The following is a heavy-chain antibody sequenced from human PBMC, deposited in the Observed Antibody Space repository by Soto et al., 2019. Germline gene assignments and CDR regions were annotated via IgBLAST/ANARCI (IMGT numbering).Heavy chain of an antibody. D-gene: IGHD2-15*01. V-gene: IGHV4-31*03. J-gene: IGHJ3*02. CDR2: IYYSGST. Sequence: SETLSLTCTVSGGSISSGGYHWSWIRQHPGKGLEWIGYIYYSGSTYYNPSLKSRVTISVDTSKNQFSLKLSSVTAADTAVYYCARRYCSGGSCYPGDIWGQGTMVTVSS. CDR3: ARRYCSGGSCYPGDI. CDR1: GGSISSGGYH.